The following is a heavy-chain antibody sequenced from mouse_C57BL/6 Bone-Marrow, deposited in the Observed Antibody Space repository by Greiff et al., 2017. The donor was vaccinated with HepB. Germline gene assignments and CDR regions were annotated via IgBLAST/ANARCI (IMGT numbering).Heavy chain of an antibody. Sequence: EVKVVESGGGLVKPGGSLKLSCAASGFTFSDYGMHWVRQAPEKGLEWVAYISSGSSTIYYADTVKGRFTISRDNAKNTLFLQMTSLRSEDTAMYYWARPVVARGYFDVWGTGTTVTVSS. D-gene: IGHD1-1*01. V-gene: IGHV5-17*01. J-gene: IGHJ1*03. CDR3: ARPVVARGYFDV. CDR2: ISSGSSTI. CDR1: GFTFSDYG.